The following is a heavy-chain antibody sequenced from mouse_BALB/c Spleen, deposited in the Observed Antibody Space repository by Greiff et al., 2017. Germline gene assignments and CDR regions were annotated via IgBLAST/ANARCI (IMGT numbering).Heavy chain of an antibody. Sequence: QVHVKQSGPELVKPGASVKMSCKASGYTFTSYWMHWVKQRPGQGLEWIGYINPSTGYTEYNQKFKDKATLTADKSSSTAYMQLSSLTSEDSAVYYCARGSGRGFAYWGQGTLVTVSA. D-gene: IGHD1-1*01. J-gene: IGHJ3*01. V-gene: IGHV1S26*01. CDR1: GYTFTSYW. CDR2: INPSTGYT. CDR3: ARGSGRGFAY.